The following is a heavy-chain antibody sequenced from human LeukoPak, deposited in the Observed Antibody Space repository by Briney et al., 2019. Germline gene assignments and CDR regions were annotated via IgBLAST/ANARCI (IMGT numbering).Heavy chain of an antibody. J-gene: IGHJ4*02. D-gene: IGHD6-19*01. CDR2: IYYSGST. V-gene: IGHV4-39*01. Sequence: SETLSLTCTVSGGSISSSSYYWGWIRQPPGKGLEWIGSIYYSGSTYYNPSLKSRVTISVDTSKNQFSLKLNSVTAADTAVYYCVSGWTHTPYYFDYWGQGTLVTVSS. CDR1: GGSISSSSYY. CDR3: VSGWTHTPYYFDY.